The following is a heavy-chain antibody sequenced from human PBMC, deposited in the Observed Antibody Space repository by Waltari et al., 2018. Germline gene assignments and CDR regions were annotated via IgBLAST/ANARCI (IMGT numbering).Heavy chain of an antibody. D-gene: IGHD6-13*01. Sequence: QVQLQESGPGLVKPSENLSLTCTVSGGSISSYYWSWIRQPAGKGLEWIGRMYTSGRTNYNPSLKSRVTMSVDTSKNQFSLKLSSVTAADTAVYYCAIDAAGYTDPYYFDYWGQGTLVTVSS. J-gene: IGHJ4*02. CDR3: AIDAAGYTDPYYFDY. CDR1: GGSISSYY. CDR2: MYTSGRT. V-gene: IGHV4-4*07.